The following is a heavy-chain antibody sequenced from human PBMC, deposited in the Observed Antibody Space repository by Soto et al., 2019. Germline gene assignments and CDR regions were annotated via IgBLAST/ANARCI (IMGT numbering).Heavy chain of an antibody. CDR3: ARGYSSGGSHFLFDY. CDR1: GFTFSNYW. D-gene: IGHD1-26*01. CDR2: INGDGTNR. J-gene: IGHJ4*02. Sequence: EVQLVESGGGLVQPGGSLRLSCAASGFTFSNYWMRWVRQAPGKGLVWVSHINGDGTNRNYADSVRGRFTISRDNAKNTLYLPLNSLRAEDSAVYYCARGYSSGGSHFLFDYWGQGTLVTVSP. V-gene: IGHV3-74*01.